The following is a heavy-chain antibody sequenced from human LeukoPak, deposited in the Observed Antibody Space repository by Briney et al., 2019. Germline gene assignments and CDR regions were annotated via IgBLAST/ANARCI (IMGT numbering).Heavy chain of an antibody. CDR1: GYTLTELS. D-gene: IGHD3-3*01. J-gene: IGHJ6*04. V-gene: IGHV1-24*01. CDR2: FDPEDGET. Sequence: ASVKVSCKVSGYTLTELSMHWVRQAPGKGLEWMGGFDPEDGETIYAQKFQGRVTMTEDTSTDTAYMELSSLRSEDTAVYYCATDPSITIFGVVGVWGKGTTVAVSS. CDR3: ATDPSITIFGVVGV.